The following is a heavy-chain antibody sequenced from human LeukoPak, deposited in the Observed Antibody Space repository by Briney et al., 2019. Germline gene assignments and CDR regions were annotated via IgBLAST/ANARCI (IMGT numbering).Heavy chain of an antibody. D-gene: IGHD5-12*01. Sequence: PGGSLRLSCAASGFTFSSYGMHWVRQAPGKGLEWVALISYDGSNKYYADSVKGRFTISRDNSKNTLYLQMNSLRAEDTAVYYCARGTGGRVATISYYYYGMDVWGQGTTVTVSS. V-gene: IGHV3-30*19. J-gene: IGHJ6*02. CDR1: GFTFSSYG. CDR2: ISYDGSNK. CDR3: ARGTGGRVATISYYYYGMDV.